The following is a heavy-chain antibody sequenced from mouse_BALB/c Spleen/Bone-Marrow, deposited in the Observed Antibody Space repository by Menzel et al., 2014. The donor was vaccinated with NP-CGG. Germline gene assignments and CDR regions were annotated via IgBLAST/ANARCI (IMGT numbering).Heavy chain of an antibody. J-gene: IGHJ2*01. D-gene: IGHD3-1*01. V-gene: IGHV1-5*01. Sequence: EVQLQQSGTVLARPGAAVKMSCKASGYTFSNYWMHWVKQRPGQGLEWIGTIYPGNSDTTYNQKFKGKAKLTAVTSTSTAYMELSSLTNEDSAVYYSTTLARTNFDYWGQGTTLTVSS. CDR2: IYPGNSDT. CDR3: TTLARTNFDY. CDR1: GYTFSNYW.